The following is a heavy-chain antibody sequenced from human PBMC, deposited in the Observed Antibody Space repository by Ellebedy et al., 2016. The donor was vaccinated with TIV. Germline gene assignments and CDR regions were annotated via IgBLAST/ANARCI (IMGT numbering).Heavy chain of an antibody. J-gene: IGHJ4*02. D-gene: IGHD3-16*01. Sequence: GGSLRLXXVASGFSFSTYAMSWVRQAPGKGLEWVSGISGSSGSTYYADSVKGRFTISRDNSKNTLYLQMSSLRAEDTAVYYCARVRILITFLPDHWGQGTLVTVSS. CDR2: ISGSSGST. V-gene: IGHV3-23*01. CDR1: GFSFSTYA. CDR3: ARVRILITFLPDH.